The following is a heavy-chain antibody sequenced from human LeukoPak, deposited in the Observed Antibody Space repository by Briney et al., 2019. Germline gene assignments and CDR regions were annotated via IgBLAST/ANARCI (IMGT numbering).Heavy chain of an antibody. D-gene: IGHD3-22*01. CDR3: ARDPNYYGSSGFTDY. CDR2: ISYDGSNK. V-gene: IGHV3-30*01. Sequence: GRSLRLSCAASGFTFSSYAMHWVRQAPGKGLEWVAVISYDGSNKYYADSVKGRFTISRDNSKNTLYLQMNSLRAEDTAVYYCARDPNYYGSSGFTDYWGQGTLVTVSS. CDR1: GFTFSSYA. J-gene: IGHJ4*02.